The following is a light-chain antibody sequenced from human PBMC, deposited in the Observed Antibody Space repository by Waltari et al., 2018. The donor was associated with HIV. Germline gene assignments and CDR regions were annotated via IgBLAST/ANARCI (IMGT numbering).Light chain of an antibody. Sequence: QSVLTQPPSVSAAPGQKVTISCSGSSSNIGNNYVSWYQQLPGTAPRLLIYERIHGPSEIPDRFSGSKSGASATLDITGLRTGDGSDYYWGTWESSLRAAVFGGGTKLAVL. CDR3: GTWESSLRAAV. J-gene: IGLJ2*01. V-gene: IGLV1-51*01. CDR1: SSNIGNNY. CDR2: ERI.